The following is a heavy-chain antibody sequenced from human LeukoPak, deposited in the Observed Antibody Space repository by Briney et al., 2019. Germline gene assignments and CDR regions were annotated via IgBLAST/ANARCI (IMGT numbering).Heavy chain of an antibody. J-gene: IGHJ6*02. D-gene: IGHD2-2*01. CDR3: ARDHCSANSCYEDYYNGVDV. CDR2: INPNSGGT. CDR1: GYTFTGYF. Sequence: ASVKVSCKASGYTFTGYFMHWVRQAPGQGLEWMGWINPNSGGTSYLQNFQGRVTMTRDTSISTAYMELSSLRSDDTAIYYCARDHCSANSCYEDYYNGVDVWGQGTTVTVSS. V-gene: IGHV1-2*02.